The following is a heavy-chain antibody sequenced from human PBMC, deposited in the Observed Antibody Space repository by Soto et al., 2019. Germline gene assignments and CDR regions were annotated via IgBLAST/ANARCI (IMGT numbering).Heavy chain of an antibody. J-gene: IGHJ6*02. CDR1: GFTFSSYV. V-gene: IGHV3-30-3*01. CDR3: TTLGHYYDSSPLDV. D-gene: IGHD3-22*01. Sequence: GGSLRLSCAASGFTFSSYVMHWVRQAPGKGLEWVAVISYDGSNKYYADSVKGRFTISRDNSKNTLYLQMNSLKTEDTAVYYCTTLGHYYDSSPLDVWGQGTTVTVSS. CDR2: ISYDGSNK.